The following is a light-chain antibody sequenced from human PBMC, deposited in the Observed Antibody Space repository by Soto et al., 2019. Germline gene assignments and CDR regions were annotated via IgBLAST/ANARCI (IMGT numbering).Light chain of an antibody. Sequence: QSALTQPASMSGTPGQRVTISCSGSSSNIGSNTVNWYQQLPGTAPKLLIYSNNQRPSGVPDRFSGSKSGTSASLAISGLQSEDEADYYCAAWDDSLNGVVFGGGTKLTVL. CDR3: AAWDDSLNGVV. CDR2: SNN. J-gene: IGLJ2*01. CDR1: SSNIGSNT. V-gene: IGLV1-44*01.